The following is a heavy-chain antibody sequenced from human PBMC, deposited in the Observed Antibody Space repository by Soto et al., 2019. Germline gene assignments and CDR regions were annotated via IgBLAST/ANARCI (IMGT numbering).Heavy chain of an antibody. J-gene: IGHJ3*02. CDR1: GYNFNNYW. V-gene: IGHV5-51*01. D-gene: IGHD4-17*01. Sequence: GESLKISCKVSGYNFNNYWIAWVRQMPGRGLEWMGIIYPKNSVTRHSPSFQGQVTISADESVSTAYLHWSSLKASDTAIYYCARDLDYGAHSETFDIWGQGTKVTVSS. CDR2: IYPKNSVT. CDR3: ARDLDYGAHSETFDI.